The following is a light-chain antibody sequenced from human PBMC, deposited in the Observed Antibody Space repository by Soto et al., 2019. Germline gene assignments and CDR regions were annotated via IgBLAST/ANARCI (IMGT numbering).Light chain of an antibody. Sequence: QSVLTQPPSVSGAPGQRVTISCTGSSSNIGAGYDVHWYQQLPGTAPKLLIYANSNRPSVVPDRFSGSKSGTSASLAITGLQAEDEADYYCQSYDSSLSVVIFGGGTKLTVL. CDR2: ANS. CDR1: SSNIGAGYD. V-gene: IGLV1-40*01. CDR3: QSYDSSLSVVI. J-gene: IGLJ2*01.